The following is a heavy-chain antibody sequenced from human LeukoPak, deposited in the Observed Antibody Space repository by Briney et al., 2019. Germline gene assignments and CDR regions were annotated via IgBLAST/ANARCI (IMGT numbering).Heavy chain of an antibody. J-gene: IGHJ5*02. CDR3: ARQGYISGQGFRNNWFDP. Sequence: SETLSLTCTVSGGSISSSSFYWGWIRQPPGKGLEWIGTIFYSGSTYYNPSLRSRVTMSVDTSKNQFSLRLSSVTAADTAVYYCARQGYISGQGFRNNWFDPWGQESLVTVSS. CDR2: IFYSGST. V-gene: IGHV4-39*01. CDR1: GGSISSSSFY. D-gene: IGHD6-19*01.